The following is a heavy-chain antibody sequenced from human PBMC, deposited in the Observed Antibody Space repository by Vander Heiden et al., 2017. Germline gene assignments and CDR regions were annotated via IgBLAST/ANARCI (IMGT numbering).Heavy chain of an antibody. J-gene: IGHJ4*02. CDR1: GFTFSSYA. CDR3: ARDSSGSNFDY. V-gene: IGHV3-30-3*01. Sequence: QVQLVESGGGVVQPGRSLRLSCAASGFTFSSYAMHWVRQAPGKGLEWVAVISYDGSNKYYADSVKGRFTISRDNSKNTLYLQMNSLRAEDTAVYHCARDSSGSNFDYWGQGTLVTVSS. D-gene: IGHD3-10*01. CDR2: ISYDGSNK.